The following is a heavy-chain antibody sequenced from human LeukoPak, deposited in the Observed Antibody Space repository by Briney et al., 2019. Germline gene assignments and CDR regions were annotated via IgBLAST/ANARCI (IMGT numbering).Heavy chain of an antibody. J-gene: IGHJ6*03. Sequence: ASVKVSCKASGYTFTSYYMHWVRQAPGQGLEWMGIINPSGGSTSYAQKFQGRVTMTRDMSTSTVYMELTSLRSEDTAVYYCARDSITMVRGVIPYMDVWGKGTTVTVSS. CDR3: ARDSITMVRGVIPYMDV. CDR1: GYTFTSYY. CDR2: INPSGGST. V-gene: IGHV1-46*01. D-gene: IGHD3-10*01.